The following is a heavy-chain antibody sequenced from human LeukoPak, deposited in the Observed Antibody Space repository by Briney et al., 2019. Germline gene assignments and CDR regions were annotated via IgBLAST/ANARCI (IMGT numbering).Heavy chain of an antibody. CDR3: ARWDQVVPFDY. Sequence: SVKVSCKASGFTFTNYGISWVRQAPGQGLEWMGWISADNGDTKYAQKLQGRVTMTTDASTSTAYMELRRLRSDDTAVYYCARWDQVVPFDYWGQGTLVTVSS. J-gene: IGHJ4*02. D-gene: IGHD2-2*01. CDR1: GFTFTNYG. V-gene: IGHV1-18*01. CDR2: ISADNGDT.